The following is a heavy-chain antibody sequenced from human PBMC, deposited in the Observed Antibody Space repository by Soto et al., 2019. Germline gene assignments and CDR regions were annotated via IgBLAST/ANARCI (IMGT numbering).Heavy chain of an antibody. CDR1: GYSFTSYW. D-gene: IGHD3-9*01. V-gene: IGHV5-10-1*01. CDR2: IDPSDCYT. CDR3: ARHGPGTQYFDWLPPFDP. J-gene: IGHJ5*02. Sequence: GASLKISCKGSGYSFTSYWISWVRQMPGKGLEWMGRIDPSDCYTNYSPSFQGHVTISADKCISTAYLQWSSLKASDTAMYSCARHGPGTQYFDWLPPFDPWGQGTLVTVSS.